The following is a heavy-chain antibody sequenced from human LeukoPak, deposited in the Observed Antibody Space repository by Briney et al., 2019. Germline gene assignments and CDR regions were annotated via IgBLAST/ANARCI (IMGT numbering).Heavy chain of an antibody. CDR1: GFTFSSSA. D-gene: IGHD2-15*01. J-gene: IGHJ3*02. V-gene: IGHV3-23*01. CDR3: AKGMVAANGAFDI. Sequence: HTGGSLRLSCAASGFTFSSSAMSWVRQVPGKGLEWVSGISASGGSTYYADSVKGRFTISRDNSKNTLYLQMNSLRAEDTAVYYCAKGMVAANGAFDIWGQGTMVTVSS. CDR2: ISASGGST.